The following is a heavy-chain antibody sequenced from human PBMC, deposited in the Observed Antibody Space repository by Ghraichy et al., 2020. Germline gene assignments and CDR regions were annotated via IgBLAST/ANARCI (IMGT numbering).Heavy chain of an antibody. CDR3: AKVGTAMARNARGGPHCGGDCFHFDY. CDR1: EFTFSSYA. Sequence: GGSLRLSCAASEFTFSSYAMSWVRQAPGKGLEWVSAISGSGGSTYYADSVKGRFTISRDNSKNTLYLQMNSLRAEDTAVYYCAKVGTAMARNARGGPHCGGDCFHFDYWGQGTLVTVSS. J-gene: IGHJ4*02. V-gene: IGHV3-23*01. CDR2: ISGSGGST. D-gene: IGHD2-21*02.